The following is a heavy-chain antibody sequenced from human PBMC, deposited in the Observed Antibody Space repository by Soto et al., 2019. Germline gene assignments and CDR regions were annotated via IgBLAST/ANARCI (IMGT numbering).Heavy chain of an antibody. J-gene: IGHJ4*02. CDR1: GGSFSGYY. D-gene: IGHD6-13*01. CDR2: INHSGST. CDR3: ARGGARNSTSWCSGFDY. V-gene: IGHV4-34*01. Sequence: PSETLSLTCAVYGGSFSGYYWNWIRQPPGKGLEWIGEINHSGSTNYSPSLKSRVTISVDRSKNQFSLKLSSVTAADTAVYYCARGGARNSTSWCSGFDYWGQRTLVTVSS.